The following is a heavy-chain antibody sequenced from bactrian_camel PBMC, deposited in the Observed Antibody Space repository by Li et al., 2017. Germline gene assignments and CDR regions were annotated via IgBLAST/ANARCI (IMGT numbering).Heavy chain of an antibody. CDR2: LDTRGAI. J-gene: IGHJ4*01. CDR1: GDTDHINH. Sequence: HVQLVESGGGSVQTGGSLRLSCAASGDTDHINHMAWFRQAPGKEREGVATLDTRGAIEYADSVKGRFTIAKDNVNHTLYLRMDSLKPEDTAMYFCAATEYLDICVVPYVPHFPTRGQGTQVTVS. CDR3: AATEYLDICVVPYVPHFPT. V-gene: IGHV3S53*01. D-gene: IGHD1*01.